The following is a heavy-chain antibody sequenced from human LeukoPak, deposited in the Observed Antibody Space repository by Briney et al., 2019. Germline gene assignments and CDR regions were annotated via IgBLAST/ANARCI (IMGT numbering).Heavy chain of an antibody. CDR1: GGSFSGYY. CDR3: ARGPYYDFWSGYYTGIDWFDP. V-gene: IGHV4-34*01. CDR2: TNHSGST. D-gene: IGHD3-3*01. J-gene: IGHJ5*02. Sequence: SEALSLTCAVYGGSFSGYYWSWIRQPPGKGLEWIGETNHSGSTNYNPSLKSRVTISVNTSKNQFSLKLSSVTAADTAVYYCARGPYYDFWSGYYTGIDWFDPWGQGTLVTVSS.